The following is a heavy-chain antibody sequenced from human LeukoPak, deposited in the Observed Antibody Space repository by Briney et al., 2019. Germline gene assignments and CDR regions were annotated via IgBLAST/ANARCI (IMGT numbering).Heavy chain of an antibody. CDR2: ISSSSSYI. CDR1: GFTFSSYS. D-gene: IGHD3-3*01. J-gene: IGHJ4*02. Sequence: GGSLRLSCAASGFTFSSYSMNWVRQAPGKGLEWVSSISSSSSYIYYADSVKGRFTISRDNSKNTLYLQMNSLRAEDTAVYYCARVPDDFWSGYHSIGYWGQGTLVTVSS. V-gene: IGHV3-21*01. CDR3: ARVPDDFWSGYHSIGY.